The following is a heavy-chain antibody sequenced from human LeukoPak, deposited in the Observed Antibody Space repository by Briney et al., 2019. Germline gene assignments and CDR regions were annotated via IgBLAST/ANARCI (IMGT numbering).Heavy chain of an antibody. CDR3: ASYSSSWGDFDY. CDR2: IYYSGST. CDR1: GGSISSYY. D-gene: IGHD6-13*01. V-gene: IGHV4-59*01. Sequence: SETLSVTCTVSGGSISSYYWSWIRQPPGKGLEWIGYIYYSGSTNYNPSLKSRVTISVDTSKNQFSLKLSSVTAADTAVYYCASYSSSWGDFDYWGQGTLVTVSS. J-gene: IGHJ4*02.